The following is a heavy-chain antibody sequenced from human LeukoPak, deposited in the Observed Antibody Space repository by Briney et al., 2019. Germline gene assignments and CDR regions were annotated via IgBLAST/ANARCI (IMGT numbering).Heavy chain of an antibody. J-gene: IGHJ6*02. CDR2: ISYDGSNK. V-gene: IGHV3-30*04. CDR1: GFTFSSYA. Sequence: GRSLRLSCAASGFTFSSYAMHWVRQAPGKGLEWVAVISYDGSNKYYADSVRGRFTISRDNSKSTLYLQMNSLRAEDTAVYYCARVFRGYDKDYYYYGMDVWDQGTTVTVSS. CDR3: ARVFRGYDKDYYYYGMDV. D-gene: IGHD5-12*01.